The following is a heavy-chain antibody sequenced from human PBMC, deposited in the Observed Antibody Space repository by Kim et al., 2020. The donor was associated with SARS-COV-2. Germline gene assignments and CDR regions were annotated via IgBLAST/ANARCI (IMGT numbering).Heavy chain of an antibody. CDR3: ARDFDIVVVIAGIGAFDI. CDR2: INPNSGGT. CDR1: GYTFTGYY. Sequence: ASVKVSCKASGYTFTGYYMHWVRQAPGQGLEWMGWINPNSGGTNYAQKFQGRVTMTRDTSISTAYMELSRLRSDDTAVYYCARDFDIVVVIAGIGAFDIWGQGTMVTVSS. D-gene: IGHD2-21*01. J-gene: IGHJ3*02. V-gene: IGHV1-2*02.